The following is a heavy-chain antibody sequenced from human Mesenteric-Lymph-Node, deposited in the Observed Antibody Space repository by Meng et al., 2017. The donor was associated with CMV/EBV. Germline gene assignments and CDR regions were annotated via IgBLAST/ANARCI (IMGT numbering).Heavy chain of an antibody. V-gene: IGHV4-59*08. CDR2: INYSGST. D-gene: IGHD2-2*01. J-gene: IGHJ6*02. Sequence: SETLSLTCTVSGGSISTYYWSWIRQPPGKGLEWIGYINYSGSTSYNPSLKSRVTISVDTSKNQFSLKLSSVTAADTAVYYCARQGETGSIVVVPAAPYYYYYGMDVWGQGTTVTVSS. CDR3: ARQGETGSIVVVPAAPYYYYYGMDV. CDR1: GGSISTYY.